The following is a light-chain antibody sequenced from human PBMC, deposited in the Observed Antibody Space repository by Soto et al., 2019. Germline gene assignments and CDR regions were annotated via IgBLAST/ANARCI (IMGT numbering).Light chain of an antibody. Sequence: EIVLTQSPATLSLSPGERPTLSCRASQSVSSFLAWYQQKPGQAPRLLIYDASNRATGIPARFSGSGSGTDFTLTISSLEPEDFAVYYCQQRANWRGFTFGPGTKVDIK. J-gene: IGKJ3*01. CDR3: QQRANWRGFT. CDR2: DAS. CDR1: QSVSSF. V-gene: IGKV3-11*01.